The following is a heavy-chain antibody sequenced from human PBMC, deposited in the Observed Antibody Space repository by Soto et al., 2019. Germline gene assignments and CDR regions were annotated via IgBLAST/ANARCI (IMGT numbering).Heavy chain of an antibody. V-gene: IGHV4-30-2*01. CDR2: IYHSGST. D-gene: IGHD6-13*01. CDR1: GGSISSGGYS. J-gene: IGHJ5*02. Sequence: SESLSLTCAVSGGSISSGGYSWSWIRQPPGKGLEWIGYIYHSGSTYYNPSLKSRVTISVDRSKNQFSLKLSSVTAADTAVYYCARVGASHSSSWGRRWFDPWGQGTLVTVSS. CDR3: ARVGASHSSSWGRRWFDP.